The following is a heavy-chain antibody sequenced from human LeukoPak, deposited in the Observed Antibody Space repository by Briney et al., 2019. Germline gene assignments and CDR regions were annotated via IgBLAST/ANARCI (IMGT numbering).Heavy chain of an antibody. V-gene: IGHV1-8*01. CDR3: ARVDREMATNFDY. J-gene: IGHJ4*02. CDR2: MNPNSGNT. Sequence: ASVKVSCKASGYTFTSYDINWVRQATGQGLEWMGWMNPNSGNTGYAQKFQSRVTMTRNTSISTAYMELSSLRSEDTAVYYCARVDREMATNFDYWGQGTLVTVSS. CDR1: GYTFTSYD. D-gene: IGHD5-24*01.